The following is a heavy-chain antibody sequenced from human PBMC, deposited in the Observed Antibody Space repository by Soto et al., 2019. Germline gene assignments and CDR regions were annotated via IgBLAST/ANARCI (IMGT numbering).Heavy chain of an antibody. D-gene: IGHD6-13*01. Sequence: EVQLLESGGGLVQPGGSLRLSCEASGFTISTYGMSWVRQAPGKGLEWVSGISGDGGTTYYTDSVKGRFTISRDISKNTLYLQMNSLRAEDTAVYYCAKVERYSSSHPLVWGRGTLVTVSS. CDR3: AKVERYSSSHPLV. CDR2: ISGDGGTT. CDR1: GFTISTYG. J-gene: IGHJ4*02. V-gene: IGHV3-23*01.